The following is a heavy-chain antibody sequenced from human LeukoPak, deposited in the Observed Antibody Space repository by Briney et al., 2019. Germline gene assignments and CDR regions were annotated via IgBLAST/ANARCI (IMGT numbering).Heavy chain of an antibody. J-gene: IGHJ4*02. Sequence: GRSLRLSCAASGFTFSSYSMNWVRQAPGKGLEWVSYISSSSSTIYYADSVKGRFTISRDNAKNSLYLQMNSLRAEDTAVYYCARDTLYTAIGYWGQGTLVTVSS. D-gene: IGHD5-18*01. V-gene: IGHV3-48*04. CDR3: ARDTLYTAIGY. CDR1: GFTFSSYS. CDR2: ISSSSSTI.